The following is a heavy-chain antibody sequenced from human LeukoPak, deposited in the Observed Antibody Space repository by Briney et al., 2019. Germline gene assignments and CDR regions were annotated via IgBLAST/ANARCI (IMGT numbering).Heavy chain of an antibody. CDR2: ISSSGSTI. D-gene: IGHD2-2*02. V-gene: IGHV3-48*03. Sequence: SGGSLRLSCAASGFIFSSYEMNWVRQAPGKGLEWVSHISSSGSTIYYADSVKGRFTISRDNAKNSLYLQMNSLRAEDTADYYCARVGRYCSSTSCHKPIDYWGQGTLVTVSS. CDR1: GFIFSSYE. J-gene: IGHJ4*02. CDR3: ARVGRYCSSTSCHKPIDY.